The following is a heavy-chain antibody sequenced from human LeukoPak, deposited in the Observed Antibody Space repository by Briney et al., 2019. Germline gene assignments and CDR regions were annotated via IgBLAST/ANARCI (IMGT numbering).Heavy chain of an antibody. D-gene: IGHD3-10*01. Sequence: GGSLRLSCAASGFSFSSYSMNWVRQAPGKGLEWVSSISSSSSYINYADSVKGRFIISRDNAKNSLNLQMNSLRAEDTAVYYCARGGGAFDYWGQGTLVTVSS. CDR1: GFSFSSYS. J-gene: IGHJ4*02. CDR2: ISSSSSYI. V-gene: IGHV3-21*01. CDR3: ARGGGAFDY.